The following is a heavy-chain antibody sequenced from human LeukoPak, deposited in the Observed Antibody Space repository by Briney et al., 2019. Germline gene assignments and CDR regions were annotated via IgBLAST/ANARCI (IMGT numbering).Heavy chain of an antibody. CDR2: IYYSGST. Sequence: PSETLSLTCTVSGGSISSYYWSWIRQPPGKVLEWIGYIYYSGSTNYNPSLKSRVTISVDTSKNQFSLKLSSVTAADTAVYYCARGLAAASSPYYFDYWGQGTLVTVSS. D-gene: IGHD6-13*01. J-gene: IGHJ4*02. V-gene: IGHV4-59*01. CDR3: ARGLAAASSPYYFDY. CDR1: GGSISSYY.